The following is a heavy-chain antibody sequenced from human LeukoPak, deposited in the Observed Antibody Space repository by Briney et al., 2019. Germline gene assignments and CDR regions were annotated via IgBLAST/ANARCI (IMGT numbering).Heavy chain of an antibody. V-gene: IGHV4-39*01. CDR1: GDSISSSSYY. D-gene: IGHD6-13*01. J-gene: IGHJ4*02. Sequence: PSETLSLTCTVPGDSISSSSYYWGWIRQPPGKGLEWIGSIYHSGGTYYNPSLTSRVTISVDTSKKQFSLKLTSVTASDTAVYYCARREYTDSWRHSPFDYWGQGTLVTVSS. CDR2: IYHSGGT. CDR3: ARREYTDSWRHSPFDY.